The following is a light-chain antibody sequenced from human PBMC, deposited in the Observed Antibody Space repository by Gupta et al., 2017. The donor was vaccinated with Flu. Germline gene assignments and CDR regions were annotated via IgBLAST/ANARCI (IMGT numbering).Light chain of an antibody. Sequence: GKTARITCGGNNIGSKSVHWYQQKPGQAPVLVVYADSDRPSGIPERFSGSNSGNTATLTIXRXEAGDEXDYYCQLWDSTSDHVVFGGGTKLTVL. CDR3: QLWDSTSDHVV. V-gene: IGLV3-21*03. CDR1: NIGSKS. J-gene: IGLJ2*01. CDR2: ADS.